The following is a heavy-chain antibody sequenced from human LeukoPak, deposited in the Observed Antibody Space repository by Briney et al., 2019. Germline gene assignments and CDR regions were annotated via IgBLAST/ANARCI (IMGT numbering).Heavy chain of an antibody. CDR1: GASIIGPKW. V-gene: IGHV4-4*02. CDR3: ATSSGWYRYDS. J-gene: IGHJ4*02. Sequence: SETLSLTCTVSGASIIGPKWWNWVRLSPGKGMEWIGEVFHSGSTHYNPSLKSRVTISVDTSKNQFSLILTSVTDADTAVYYCATSSGWYRYDSWGQGTLVTVSS. D-gene: IGHD6-19*01. CDR2: VFHSGST.